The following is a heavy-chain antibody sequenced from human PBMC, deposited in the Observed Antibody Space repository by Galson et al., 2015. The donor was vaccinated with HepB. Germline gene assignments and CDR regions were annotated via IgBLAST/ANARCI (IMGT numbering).Heavy chain of an antibody. CDR2: IRSKAYGGTT. V-gene: IGHV3-49*03. Sequence: SLRLSCAASGFTFGDYAMSWFRQAPGKGLEWVGFIRSKAYGGTTEYAASVKGRFTISRDDSKSIAYLQMNSLKTEDTAVYYCTRARSSGSYYLDAFEIWGQGTMVTVSS. CDR1: GFTFGDYA. CDR3: TRARSSGSYYLDAFEI. J-gene: IGHJ3*02. D-gene: IGHD1-26*01.